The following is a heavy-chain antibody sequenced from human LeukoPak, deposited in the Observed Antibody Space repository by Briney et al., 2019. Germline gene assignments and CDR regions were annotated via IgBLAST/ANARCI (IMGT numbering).Heavy chain of an antibody. Sequence: PGGSLRLSCAASGFTFDDYVMHWVRQAPGKGLEWVSGISWNSGSKDYADSVKGRFTISRDNAKNSLYLQMNSLRAEDTALYYCAKEWGAYYDSSGYGVDYWGQGALVTVSS. V-gene: IGHV3-9*01. D-gene: IGHD3-22*01. J-gene: IGHJ4*02. CDR3: AKEWGAYYDSSGYGVDY. CDR2: ISWNSGSK. CDR1: GFTFDDYV.